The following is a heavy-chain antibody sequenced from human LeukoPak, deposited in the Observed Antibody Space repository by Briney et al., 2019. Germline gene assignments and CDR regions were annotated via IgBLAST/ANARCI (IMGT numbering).Heavy chain of an antibody. V-gene: IGHV3-7*01. CDR2: IKQDGSEK. D-gene: IGHD6-13*01. CDR1: GFTFSSYW. Sequence: RGSLRLSCAASGFTFSSYWMSWVRQAPGKGLEWVANIKQDGSEKYNVDSVKGRFTISRDNAKNSLYLQMNSLRAEDTAVYYCARDSLIAAVATGWFDPWGQGTLVTVSS. J-gene: IGHJ5*02. CDR3: ARDSLIAAVATGWFDP.